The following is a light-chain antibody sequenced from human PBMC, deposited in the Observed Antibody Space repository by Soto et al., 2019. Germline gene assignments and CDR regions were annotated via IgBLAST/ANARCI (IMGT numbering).Light chain of an antibody. CDR2: AAS. CDR1: QGISND. Sequence: IQMTQTPFSLAASVGDRVSITWRASQGISNDLAWYQQKPGKAPKLLIYAASTLQSGVPSRFSGSGSGTDFTLTISSLQSEDFAVYYCQQCNSWPQWPFGQGTKV. J-gene: IGKJ1*01. V-gene: IGKV1-27*01. CDR3: QQCNSWPQWP.